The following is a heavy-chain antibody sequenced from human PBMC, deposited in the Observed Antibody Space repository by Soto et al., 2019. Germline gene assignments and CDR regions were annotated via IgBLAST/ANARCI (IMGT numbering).Heavy chain of an antibody. CDR3: ARGGIAADELPLNFDY. Sequence: PGGSLRLSCATFEFTFSAYWMSWVRQAPGKGLEWVANIRQDGGEKYYVDSVKGRFTISRDNAKNSVYLQMNSLRAEDTAVYYCARGGIAADELPLNFDYWGQGTLVTVSS. V-gene: IGHV3-7*03. J-gene: IGHJ4*02. CDR2: IRQDGGEK. CDR1: EFTFSAYW. D-gene: IGHD6-13*01.